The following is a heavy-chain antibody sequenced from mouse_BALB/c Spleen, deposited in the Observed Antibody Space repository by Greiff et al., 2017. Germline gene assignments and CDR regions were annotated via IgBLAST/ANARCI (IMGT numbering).Heavy chain of an antibody. Sequence: QVQLQQSGPGLVAPSQSLSITCTVSGFSLTGYGVNWVRQPPGKGLEWLGMIWGDGSTDYNSALKSRLSISKDNSKSQVFLKMNSLQTDDTARYYCAGGTMVYYYAMDYWGQGTSVTVSS. J-gene: IGHJ4*01. CDR1: GFSLTGYG. V-gene: IGHV2-6-7*01. D-gene: IGHD2-1*01. CDR3: AGGTMVYYYAMDY. CDR2: IWGDGST.